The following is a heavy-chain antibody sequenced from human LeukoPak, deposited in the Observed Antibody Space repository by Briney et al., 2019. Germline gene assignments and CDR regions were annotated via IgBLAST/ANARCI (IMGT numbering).Heavy chain of an antibody. Sequence: GGSLRLSCAASGFTFSDYSMSWVRQAPGMGLEWLSYISGSDSTMYYADSVRGRFTISRDNARKSLFLQLDSLRAEDAAVYYCARGRCCCTRCFSHYYMDLWGSGATVMVSS. CDR2: ISGSDSTM. D-gene: IGHD2-21*01. J-gene: IGHJ6*03. V-gene: IGHV3-11*04. CDR1: GFTFSDYS. CDR3: ARGRCCCTRCFSHYYMDL.